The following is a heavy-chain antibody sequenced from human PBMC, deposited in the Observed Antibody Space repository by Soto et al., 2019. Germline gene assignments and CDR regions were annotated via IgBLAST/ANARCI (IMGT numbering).Heavy chain of an antibody. CDR2: ISGSGGST. CDR3: AKARYSVDPAIGPFDY. D-gene: IGHD5-18*01. J-gene: IGHJ4*02. V-gene: IGHV3-23*01. CDR1: GFNFSSYA. Sequence: GGSLRLSCAASGFNFSSYAMSWVRQAPGKGLEWVSAISGSGGSTYYADSVKGRFTISRDNSKNTLYLQMNSLRAEDTAVYFCAKARYSVDPAIGPFDYWGQGSLVPVSS.